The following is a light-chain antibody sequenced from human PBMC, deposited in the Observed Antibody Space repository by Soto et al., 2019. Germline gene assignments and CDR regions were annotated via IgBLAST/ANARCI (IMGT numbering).Light chain of an antibody. J-gene: IGKJ2*01. CDR2: DAS. V-gene: IGKV1-5*01. Sequence: DIQMTQSPSTLSASVGDRVTITCRASQTISSWLAWYQQKPGKAPKVLIYDASGLESGVPLRFSGSGSGTDFTLTISSLQPDDFATYYCQQYDNYPYTFGQGTKLQIK. CDR3: QQYDNYPYT. CDR1: QTISSW.